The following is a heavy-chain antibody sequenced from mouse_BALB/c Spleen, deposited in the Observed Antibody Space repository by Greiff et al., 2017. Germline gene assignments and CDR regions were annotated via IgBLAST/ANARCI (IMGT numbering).Heavy chain of an antibody. V-gene: IGHV5-6-5*01. Sequence: EVKVVESGGGLVKPGGSLKLSCAASGFTFSSYAMSWVRQTPEKRLEWVASISSGGSTYYPDSVKGRFTISRDNARNILYLQMSSLRSEDTAMYYCARGENYYYGSSNYYAMDYWGQGTSVTVSS. D-gene: IGHD1-1*01. J-gene: IGHJ4*01. CDR3: ARGENYYYGSSNYYAMDY. CDR1: GFTFSSYA. CDR2: ISSGGST.